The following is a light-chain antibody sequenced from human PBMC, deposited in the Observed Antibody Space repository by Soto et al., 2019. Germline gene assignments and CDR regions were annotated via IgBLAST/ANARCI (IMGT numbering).Light chain of an antibody. CDR2: DAS. Sequence: EIVMTQSPAILSVSPGDRATLSCRANQSISSNLAWYQQKPGQAPRLLIYDASSLESGVPSRFSGSGSGTEFTLTISSLQPDDFATYYCQQYNSYPWTFGQGTKVDNK. V-gene: IGKV3-15*01. CDR3: QQYNSYPWT. CDR1: QSISSN. J-gene: IGKJ1*01.